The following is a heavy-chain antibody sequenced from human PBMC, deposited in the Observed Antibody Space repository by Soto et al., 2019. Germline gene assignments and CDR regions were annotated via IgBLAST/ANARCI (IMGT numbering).Heavy chain of an antibody. Sequence: QVQLVEFGGGVVQPGRSLRLSCAASGFTFSSYGMHWVRQAPGKGLEWVAVISYDGSNKYYADSVKGRFTISRDNSKNTLYLQMNSLRAEDTAVYYCAKDRGYCSGGSCYSVGYYYYYGMDVWGQGTTVTVSS. CDR2: ISYDGSNK. CDR1: GFTFSSYG. V-gene: IGHV3-30*18. J-gene: IGHJ6*02. D-gene: IGHD2-15*01. CDR3: AKDRGYCSGGSCYSVGYYYYYGMDV.